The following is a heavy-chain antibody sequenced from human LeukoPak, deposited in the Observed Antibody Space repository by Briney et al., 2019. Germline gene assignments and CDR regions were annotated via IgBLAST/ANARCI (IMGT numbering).Heavy chain of an antibody. Sequence: GASVKVSCKASGYTFTSYGISWVRQAPGQGLEWMGWISAYNGNTNYAQKLQGRVTMTTDTSTSTAYMELRSLRSDDTAVYYCARDPPYYYDSSGLPHMDVWGKGTTVTVSS. D-gene: IGHD3-22*01. CDR3: ARDPPYYYDSSGLPHMDV. CDR2: ISAYNGNT. V-gene: IGHV1-18*01. J-gene: IGHJ6*03. CDR1: GYTFTSYG.